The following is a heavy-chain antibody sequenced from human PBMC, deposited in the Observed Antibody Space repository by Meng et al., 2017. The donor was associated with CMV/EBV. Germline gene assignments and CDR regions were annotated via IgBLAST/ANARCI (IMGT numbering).Heavy chain of an antibody. Sequence: SVKVSCKASGGTFSSYAISWVRQAPGQGLEWMGGIIPIFGTANYAQKFQGRVTITTDESTSTAYMELSSLRSEDTAVYYCAGIEVPPAAPYYYYGMDVWGQGTTVTVSS. CDR2: IIPIFGTA. V-gene: IGHV1-69*05. D-gene: IGHD3-22*01. J-gene: IGHJ6*02. CDR1: GGTFSSYA. CDR3: AGIEVPPAAPYYYYGMDV.